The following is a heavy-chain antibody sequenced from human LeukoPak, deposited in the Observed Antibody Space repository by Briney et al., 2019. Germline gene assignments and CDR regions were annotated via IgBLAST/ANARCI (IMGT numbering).Heavy chain of an antibody. CDR1: GFSFSGYY. CDR2: ISSSSSYT. D-gene: IGHD2-15*01. Sequence: GGSLRLSCAASGFSFSGYYMSWIRQAPGKGLEWVSYISSSSSYTNYAASVKGRFTISRDDAKNSLFLQMSSLGTDDTAVYYCANEGSGGSWGHNWGQGALVTVSS. V-gene: IGHV3-11*03. J-gene: IGHJ4*02. CDR3: ANEGSGGSWGHN.